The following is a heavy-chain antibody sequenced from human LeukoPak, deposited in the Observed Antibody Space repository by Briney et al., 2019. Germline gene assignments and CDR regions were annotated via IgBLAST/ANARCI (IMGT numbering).Heavy chain of an antibody. CDR2: IYYDGSNK. D-gene: IGHD3-16*01. J-gene: IGHJ4*02. CDR1: GFIFSSYG. CDR3: ARQPIYEAYFDF. Sequence: GRSLRLSCAASGFIFSSYGMHWVRQAPGKGLEWVAVIYYDGSNKYYADSVRGRFTISRDNSKNTLFLQMSSLRAEDTAVYYCARQPIYEAYFDFWGQGTLVTVSS. V-gene: IGHV3-33*01.